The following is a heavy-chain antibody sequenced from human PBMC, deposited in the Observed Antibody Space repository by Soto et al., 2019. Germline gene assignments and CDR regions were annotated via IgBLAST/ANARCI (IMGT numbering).Heavy chain of an antibody. CDR1: GYTFTNND. V-gene: IGHV1-8*01. CDR2: MNTNTNTT. D-gene: IGHD6-6*01. Sequence: RASVKFSCKSSGYTFTNNDINWVRQAPGQGLEWIGWMNTNTNTTDSAEVFEGRVSLTWDTSISTAYMQLNSLKIDDTAVYYCARGCSSSSFYVDYCGQRTLVTVSA. J-gene: IGHJ4*02. CDR3: ARGCSSSSFYVDY.